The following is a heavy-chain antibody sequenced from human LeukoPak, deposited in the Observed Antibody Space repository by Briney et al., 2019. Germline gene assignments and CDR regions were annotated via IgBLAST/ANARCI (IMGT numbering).Heavy chain of an antibody. CDR3: ARVATRRKNFDY. V-gene: IGHV3-23*01. CDR1: GFTFSSYA. Sequence: GGSLRLSCAASGFTFSSYAMSWVRQAPGKGLEWVSAISGSGGSTYYADSVKGRFTISRDNSKDTLYLQMNSLRAEDTAVYYCARVATRRKNFDYWGQGTLVTVSS. J-gene: IGHJ4*02. CDR2: ISGSGGST. D-gene: IGHD5-12*01.